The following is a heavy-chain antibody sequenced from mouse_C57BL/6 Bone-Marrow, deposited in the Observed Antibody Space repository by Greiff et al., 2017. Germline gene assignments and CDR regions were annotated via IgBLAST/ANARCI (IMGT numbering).Heavy chain of an antibody. J-gene: IGHJ1*03. CDR3: ARMYGSSSYWYFDV. Sequence: VQLQQSGAELAKPGASVKLSCKASGYTFPSYWMHWVKQRPGQGLEWIGYINPSSGYTKYNQKFKAKATLTADKSSSTAYMQLSSLTYEDSAVYYCARMYGSSSYWYFDVWGKGTTVTVSS. V-gene: IGHV1-7*01. D-gene: IGHD1-1*01. CDR1: GYTFPSYW. CDR2: INPSSGYT.